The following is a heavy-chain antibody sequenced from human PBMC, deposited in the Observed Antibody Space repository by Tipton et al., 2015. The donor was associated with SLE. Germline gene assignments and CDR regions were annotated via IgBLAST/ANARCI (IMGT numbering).Heavy chain of an antibody. J-gene: IGHJ4*02. CDR2: ISSNGGST. CDR1: GFTFSSYA. D-gene: IGHD2/OR15-2a*01. Sequence: SLRLSCAASGFTFSSYAMHWVRQAPGKGLEYVSAISSNGGSTYYANSVKGRFTISRDNSKNTLYLQMGSLRAEDMAVYYCARVHDGRYFLDYWGQGTLVTVSS. CDR3: ARVHDGRYFLDY. V-gene: IGHV3-64*01.